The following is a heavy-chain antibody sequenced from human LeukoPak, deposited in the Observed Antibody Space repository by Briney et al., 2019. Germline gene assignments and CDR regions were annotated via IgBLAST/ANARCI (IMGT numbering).Heavy chain of an antibody. CDR2: INHSGST. Sequence: SETLSLTCTVSGGSISSYYWSWIRQPPGKGLEWIGEINHSGSTNYNPSLKSRVTISVDTSKNQFSLKLSSVTAADTAVYYCARRGSLSYYGSGSYYNLAYYYYGMDVWGQGTTVTVSS. D-gene: IGHD3-10*01. J-gene: IGHJ6*02. V-gene: IGHV4-34*01. CDR1: GGSISSYY. CDR3: ARRGSLSYYGSGSYYNLAYYYYGMDV.